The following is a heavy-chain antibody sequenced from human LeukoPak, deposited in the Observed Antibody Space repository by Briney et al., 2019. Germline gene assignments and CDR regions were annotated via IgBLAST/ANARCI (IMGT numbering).Heavy chain of an antibody. Sequence: ASVKVSCKASGYTFTSYYMHWVRQAPGQGLEWMGIINPSGGSTSYAQKFQGRVTMTRDTSTSTVYMELSSLRSEDTAVYYCARDIPSFDSGSYSHFDYWGQGTLVTVSS. CDR3: ARDIPSFDSGSYSHFDY. D-gene: IGHD1-26*01. V-gene: IGHV1-46*01. J-gene: IGHJ4*02. CDR2: INPSGGST. CDR1: GYTFTSYY.